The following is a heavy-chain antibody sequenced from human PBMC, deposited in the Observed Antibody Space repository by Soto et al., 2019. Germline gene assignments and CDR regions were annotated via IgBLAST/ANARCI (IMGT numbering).Heavy chain of an antibody. CDR2: ISYTWRT. CDR3: ARGSFSSSSSWFDP. CDR1: GGSISSDANF. J-gene: IGHJ5*02. Sequence: SETLSLTCTVSGGSISSDANFWSWIRQLPGRGLEWIGYISYTWRTYYTPSLNSRLTISLNTSKNLFSLRLSAVTAADTAVYFCARGSFSSSSSWFDPWGQGTLVTVS. V-gene: IGHV4-31*03. D-gene: IGHD6-6*01.